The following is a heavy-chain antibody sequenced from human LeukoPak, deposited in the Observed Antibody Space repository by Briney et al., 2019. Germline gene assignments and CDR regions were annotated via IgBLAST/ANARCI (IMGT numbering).Heavy chain of an antibody. CDR1: GFTFSNYA. V-gene: IGHV3-23*01. Sequence: GDSLRLSCAASGFTFSNYAMSWVRQAPGKGLEWVSSIRGSGHSTYYADSVKGRFTISRDNSKNRLYLQMNSLRAEDTAVYYCAKDYSSGSPEYFHHWGQGTLVTVSS. J-gene: IGHJ1*01. CDR3: AKDYSSGSPEYFHH. CDR2: IRGSGHST. D-gene: IGHD3-10*01.